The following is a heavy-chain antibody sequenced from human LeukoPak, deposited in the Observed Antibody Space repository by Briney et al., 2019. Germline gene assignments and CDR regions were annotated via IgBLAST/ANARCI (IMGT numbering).Heavy chain of an antibody. Sequence: GGSLRLSCAACGFIVSSNYMLWVRQAPGRGLEWVSVIYNDGRTYYAESVKGRFTISRDNSKNTLYLQMNSLRADDTAMYYCARDPSGYSNAFDIWGQGTMVTVSS. D-gene: IGHD3-22*01. CDR3: ARDPSGYSNAFDI. J-gene: IGHJ3*02. CDR1: GFIVSSNY. CDR2: IYNDGRT. V-gene: IGHV3-53*01.